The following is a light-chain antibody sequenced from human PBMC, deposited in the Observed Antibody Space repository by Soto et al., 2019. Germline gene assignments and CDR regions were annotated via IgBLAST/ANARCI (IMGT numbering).Light chain of an antibody. J-gene: IGKJ3*01. CDR1: QSISSY. CDR3: QQSYSTPPFN. CDR2: EAS. Sequence: DIQMTHSPSPLSASVGDRVYITCRTSQSISSYLNWYQAKPGKAPKLLIYEASSLESGVPSRFSGSGSGTDFTLTISSLQPEDSATYYCQQSYSTPPFNFGPGTKVDIK. V-gene: IGKV1-39*01.